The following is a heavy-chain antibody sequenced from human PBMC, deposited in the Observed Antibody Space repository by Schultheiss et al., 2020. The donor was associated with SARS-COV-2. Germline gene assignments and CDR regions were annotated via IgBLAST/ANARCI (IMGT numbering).Heavy chain of an antibody. J-gene: IGHJ4*02. V-gene: IGHV4-34*01. CDR3: ARHSSSSRPNFDY. Sequence: SQTLSLTCAVYGGSSSGCCWSWIRQPPGKGLEWIGEINHSGSTNYNPSLKSRVTISVGTSKNQFSLKLGSVTAADTAVYYCARHSSSSRPNFDYWGQGTLVTVSS. CDR1: GGSSSGCC. D-gene: IGHD6-6*01. CDR2: INHSGST.